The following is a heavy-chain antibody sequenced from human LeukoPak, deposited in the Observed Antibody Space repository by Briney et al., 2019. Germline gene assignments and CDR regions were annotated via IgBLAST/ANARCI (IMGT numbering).Heavy chain of an antibody. CDR1: GFTFTTFW. D-gene: IGHD3-16*01. V-gene: IGHV3-74*01. CDR3: ARDLRGSPDR. Sequence: GGSLRLSCAASGFTFTTFWMNWVRQVPGKGLVWVSLINPDGRTTTYADSVKGRFTISRDNAKNTAYLQMNSLGGEDTAVYYCARDLRGSPDRWGQGTLVTVSS. J-gene: IGHJ5*02. CDR2: INPDGRTT.